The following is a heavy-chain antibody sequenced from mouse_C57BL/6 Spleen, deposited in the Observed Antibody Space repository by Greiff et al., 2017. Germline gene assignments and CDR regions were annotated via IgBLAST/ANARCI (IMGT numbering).Heavy chain of an antibody. D-gene: IGHD1-1*01. V-gene: IGHV5-17*01. CDR3: ARDYYYGSSYAMDY. CDR2: ISSGSSTI. CDR1: GFTFSDYG. J-gene: IGHJ4*01. Sequence: EVKLVESGGGLVKPGGSLKLSCAASGFTFSDYGMHWVRQAPEKGLEWVAYISSGSSTIYYADTVKGRFTISRDNAKNTLFLQMTSLRSEATAMYYCARDYYYGSSYAMDYWGQGTSVTVSS.